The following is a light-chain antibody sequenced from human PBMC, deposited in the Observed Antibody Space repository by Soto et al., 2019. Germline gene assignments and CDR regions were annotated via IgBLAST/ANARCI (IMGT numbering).Light chain of an antibody. Sequence: AIQLTQSPSSLSASVGDRVTITCRASQGLSSALAWYQHKPGRAPRSLIYDASSLQSGVSSRFSGSGSGTDFTLTISSLQPEDFATYYCQQFQSYALTFGGGTKLEIK. CDR2: DAS. CDR3: QQFQSYALT. CDR1: QGLSSA. V-gene: IGKV1-13*02. J-gene: IGKJ4*01.